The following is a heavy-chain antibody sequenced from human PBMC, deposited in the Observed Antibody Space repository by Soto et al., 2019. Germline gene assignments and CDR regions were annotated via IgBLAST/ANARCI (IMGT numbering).Heavy chain of an antibody. CDR3: VKLGVTAMVTNYFDY. Sequence: GGSLRLSCAASGFTFSSYAMSWVRQAPGKGLEWVSAISGSGGSTYYADSVKGRFTISRDNSKNTLYLQMNSLRAEDTAVYYCVKLGVTAMVTNYFDYWGQGTLVTVSS. V-gene: IGHV3-23*01. CDR1: GFTFSSYA. CDR2: ISGSGGST. J-gene: IGHJ4*02. D-gene: IGHD5-18*01.